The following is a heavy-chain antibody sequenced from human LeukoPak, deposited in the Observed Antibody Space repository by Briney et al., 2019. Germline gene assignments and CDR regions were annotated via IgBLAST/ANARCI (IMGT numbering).Heavy chain of an antibody. V-gene: IGHV3-30*04. J-gene: IGHJ4*02. Sequence: GRSLRLSCAASGFTFSSYAMHWVRQAPGKGLEWVAVISYDGSNKYYADSVKGRFTISRDNSKNTLYLQMNSLRAEDTAVYYCARDWKLGYWGQGTLVTVSS. D-gene: IGHD1-1*01. CDR1: GFTFSSYA. CDR3: ARDWKLGY. CDR2: ISYDGSNK.